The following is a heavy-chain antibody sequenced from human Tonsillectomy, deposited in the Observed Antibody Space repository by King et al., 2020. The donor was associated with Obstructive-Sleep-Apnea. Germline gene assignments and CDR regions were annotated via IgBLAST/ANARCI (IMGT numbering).Heavy chain of an antibody. CDR3: ARVIYSYGIRHDAFDI. Sequence: VQLQESGPGLVKPSETLSLTCTVSGYSISSGYYWGWIRQPPGKGLEWIGRIYHSGSTYYNPSLKSRVTISVDTSKNQFSLKLSSVTAADTAVYYCARVIYSYGIRHDAFDIWGQGTMVTVSS. V-gene: IGHV4-38-2*02. J-gene: IGHJ3*02. CDR1: GYSISSGYY. D-gene: IGHD5-18*01. CDR2: IYHSGST.